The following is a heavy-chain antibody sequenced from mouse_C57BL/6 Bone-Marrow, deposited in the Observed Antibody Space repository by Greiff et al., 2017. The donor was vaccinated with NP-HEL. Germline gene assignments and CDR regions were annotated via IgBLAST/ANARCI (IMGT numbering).Heavy chain of an antibody. Sequence: QVQLQQPGAELVRPGSSVKLSCKASGYTFTSYWMHWVKQRPIQGLEWIGNIDPSDSETHYNQKFKDKATLTVDKSSSTAYMQLSSLTSEDSAVYYCASSTYYSNFYAMDYWGQGTSVTVSS. CDR2: IDPSDSET. J-gene: IGHJ4*01. CDR1: GYTFTSYW. CDR3: ASSTYYSNFYAMDY. V-gene: IGHV1-52*01. D-gene: IGHD2-5*01.